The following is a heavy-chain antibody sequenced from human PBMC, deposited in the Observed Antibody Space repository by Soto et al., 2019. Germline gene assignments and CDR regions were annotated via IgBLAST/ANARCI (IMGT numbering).Heavy chain of an antibody. CDR2: ISYDGSDK. V-gene: IGHV3-30*18. Sequence: GGARRLSCAASASTLSRYGMHGGLQAPGKGLEWVAVISYDGSDKYYADSVKGRFTISRDNSKNTLHLQMNSLRAEDTAVYYCSKVVGSHRYSFDYWGKATLVTVSS. J-gene: IGHJ4*02. CDR3: SKVVGSHRYSFDY. D-gene: IGHD1-1*01. CDR1: ASTLSRYG.